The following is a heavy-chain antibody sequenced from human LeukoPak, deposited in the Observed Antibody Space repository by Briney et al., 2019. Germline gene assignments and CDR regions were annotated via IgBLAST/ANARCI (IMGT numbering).Heavy chain of an antibody. J-gene: IGHJ6*02. D-gene: IGHD6-13*01. CDR2: ISAYNGNT. Sequence: VKVSCKASGYTFTSYGISWVRQAPGLGLEWMGWISAYNGNTNYAQKLQGRVTMTTDTSTSTAYMELRSLRSDDTAVYYCARDPWQQLALYYYYGMDVWGQGTTVTVSS. CDR3: ARDPWQQLALYYYYGMDV. V-gene: IGHV1-18*01. CDR1: GYTFTSYG.